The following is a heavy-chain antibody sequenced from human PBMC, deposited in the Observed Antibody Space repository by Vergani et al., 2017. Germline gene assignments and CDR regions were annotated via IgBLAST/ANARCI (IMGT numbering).Heavy chain of an antibody. Sequence: QLQLQQSGPGLVKPSETLFLTCTVSADSISSGSYYWGWIRQPPGKSLEWIGSIYYSGSTYYNPSLKSRVTISVDTSKNQFSLKLNSVTAADTAMYYCARMGGYDEGDAFRIGYFDSWGPGILVTVSS. D-gene: IGHD5-12*01. CDR3: ARMGGYDEGDAFRIGYFDS. CDR2: IYYSGST. J-gene: IGHJ4*02. V-gene: IGHV4-39*07. CDR1: ADSISSGSYY.